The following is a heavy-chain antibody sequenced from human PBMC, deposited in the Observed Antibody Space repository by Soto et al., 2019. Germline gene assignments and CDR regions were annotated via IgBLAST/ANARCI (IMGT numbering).Heavy chain of an antibody. CDR1: GFTVSSNY. D-gene: IGHD3-10*01. CDR2: IYSGGST. V-gene: IGHV3-53*01. Sequence: GGSLRLSCAASGFTVSSNYMSWVRQAPGKGLEWVSVIYSGGSTYYADSVKGRFTISRDNSKNTLYLQMNSLRAEDTAVYYCAREIITMVRGVDNWFDPWGQGTLVTVSS. J-gene: IGHJ5*02. CDR3: AREIITMVRGVDNWFDP.